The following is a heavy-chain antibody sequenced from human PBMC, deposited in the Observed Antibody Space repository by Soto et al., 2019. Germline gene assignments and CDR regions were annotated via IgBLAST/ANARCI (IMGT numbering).Heavy chain of an antibody. V-gene: IGHV3-73*02. CDR3: ARLAEWEYYDGMDV. J-gene: IGHJ6*02. Sequence: EVQLVESGGGLDQPGGSLKLSCAVSGFTFSVSAIHWVRQASGKGLEWVGRIRSKADNYATAYGASVKGRFSISRDDSKNTAYLQMSSLNTEDTAVYYCARLAEWEYYDGMDVWGQGTTVTVSS. CDR2: IRSKADNYAT. D-gene: IGHD1-26*01. CDR1: GFTFSVSA.